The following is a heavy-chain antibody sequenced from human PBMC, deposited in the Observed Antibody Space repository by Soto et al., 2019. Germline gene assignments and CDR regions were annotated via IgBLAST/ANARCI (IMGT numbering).Heavy chain of an antibody. J-gene: IGHJ6*02. V-gene: IGHV1-69*12. Sequence: QVQLVLSGAEVKKPGSSVKVSCKASGGTFSSYAISWVRQAPGQGLEWMGGIVPIFGTVNYAQKFQGRVTITAEESTSTAYMELSSVRAEVTAVYYCERDLVIAPVIVVVTDYYYGMDVWGQGTTVTVSS. CDR2: IVPIFGTV. D-gene: IGHD3-22*01. CDR1: GGTFSSYA. CDR3: ERDLVIAPVIVVVTDYYYGMDV.